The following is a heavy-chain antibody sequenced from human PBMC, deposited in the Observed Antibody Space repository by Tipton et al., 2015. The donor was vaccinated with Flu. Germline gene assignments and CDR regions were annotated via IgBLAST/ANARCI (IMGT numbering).Heavy chain of an antibody. CDR2: ISYDGSDE. J-gene: IGHJ6*02. Sequence: QVQLVQSGGGVVQPGKSLRLSCLVSEFTFSDYSMYWVRQTPGKGLEWVAIISYDGSDEYYADSVKGRFTISRDNPKNTLYLQMNSLRAEDTAVYYCAKEWLWEAFYYGMNVWGQGTTVTVSS. V-gene: IGHV3-30*04. CDR3: AKEWLWEAFYYGMNV. CDR1: EFTFSDYS. D-gene: IGHD1-26*01.